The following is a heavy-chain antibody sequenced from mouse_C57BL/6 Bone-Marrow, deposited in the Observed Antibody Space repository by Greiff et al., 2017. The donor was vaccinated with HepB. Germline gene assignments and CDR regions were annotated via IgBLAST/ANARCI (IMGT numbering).Heavy chain of an antibody. Sequence: EVQLQQSGAELVKPGASVKLSCTASGFNIKDYYMHWVKQRTEQGLEWIGRIDPEDGETKYAPKFTGKATITADTSSNTAYRQLSSLTSEDTAVYYCAREVYYFYAMDYWGQGTSVTVSS. V-gene: IGHV14-2*01. CDR1: GFNIKDYY. J-gene: IGHJ4*01. CDR3: AREVYYFYAMDY. CDR2: IDPEDGET. D-gene: IGHD1-1*02.